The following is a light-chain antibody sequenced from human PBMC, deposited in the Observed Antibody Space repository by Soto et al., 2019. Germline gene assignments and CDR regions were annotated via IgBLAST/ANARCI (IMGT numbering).Light chain of an antibody. CDR1: YSNTGDNS. Sequence: QSVLTQPPSVSAAPGQRVTISCSGSYSNTGDNSVSWYQQLPGKAPKLLIYYDDLLPSGVSDRFSGSKSGTSASLAISGLESEDEADYYCAAWDDSLNGWVFVGGTQLTVL. V-gene: IGLV1-36*01. J-gene: IGLJ3*02. CDR3: AAWDDSLNGWV. CDR2: YDD.